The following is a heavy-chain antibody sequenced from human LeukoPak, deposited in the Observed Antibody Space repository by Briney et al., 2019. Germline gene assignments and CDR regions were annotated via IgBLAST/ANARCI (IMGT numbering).Heavy chain of an antibody. V-gene: IGHV5-51*01. Sequence: GASLKISCKGSGYSFTSYWIGWVRQMPGKGLEWMGIIYPGDSDTRYSPSFQGQVTISADKSISTAYLQWSSLKASDTAMYYCARTPGSGAAAGIDASGEKSAFDYWGQGTLVTVSS. CDR2: IYPGDSDT. D-gene: IGHD6-13*01. CDR3: ARTPGSGAAAGIDASGEKSAFDY. CDR1: GYSFTSYW. J-gene: IGHJ4*02.